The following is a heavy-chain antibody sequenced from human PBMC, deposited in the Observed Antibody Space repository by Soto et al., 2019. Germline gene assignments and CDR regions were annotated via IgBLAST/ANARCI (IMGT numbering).Heavy chain of an antibody. Sequence: QVQLQESGPGLVKPSETLTLTCTVSGGSVNNGNYYWSWIRQPPGKGLEWIGHIYYSGSTNYNPSLRGRVIISIDTSEKQFSLKLSSVTAADTAVYFCARDPGVGLSARWFDPWGQGALVTVSS. J-gene: IGHJ5*02. V-gene: IGHV4-61*01. CDR3: ARDPGVGLSARWFDP. CDR2: IYYSGST. CDR1: GGSVNNGNYY. D-gene: IGHD2-8*01.